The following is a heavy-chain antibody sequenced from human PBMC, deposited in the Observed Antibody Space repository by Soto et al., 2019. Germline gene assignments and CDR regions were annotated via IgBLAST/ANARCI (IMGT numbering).Heavy chain of an antibody. CDR2: ISYDGSNK. CDR3: ARGEGTTVGSKGGHFDY. CDR1: GFTFSSYA. V-gene: IGHV3-30-3*01. D-gene: IGHD4-17*01. J-gene: IGHJ4*02. Sequence: QVQLVESGGGVVQPGRSLRLSCAASGFTFSSYAMHWVRQAPGKGLEWVAVISYDGSNKYYADSVKGRFTISRDNSKNTLYLQMNSMRAEDTAVYYCARGEGTTVGSKGGHFDYWGQGTLVTVSS.